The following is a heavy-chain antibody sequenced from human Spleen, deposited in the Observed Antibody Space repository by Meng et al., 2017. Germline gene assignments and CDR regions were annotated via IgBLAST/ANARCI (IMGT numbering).Heavy chain of an antibody. CDR3: ARDGSSSWSTDY. D-gene: IGHD6-13*01. V-gene: IGHV1-2*06. CDR2: INPIGGGT. J-gene: IGHJ4*02. Sequence: QLVQSGAEVKKPGTPVKVSCKASGYSVTDYYIHWVRQAPGQGLEWMGRINPIGGGTNYAKKFQGRVTMSRDTSISTAYMELSSLRSDDTAVYYCARDGSSSWSTDYWGQGTLVTVSS. CDR1: GYSVTDYY.